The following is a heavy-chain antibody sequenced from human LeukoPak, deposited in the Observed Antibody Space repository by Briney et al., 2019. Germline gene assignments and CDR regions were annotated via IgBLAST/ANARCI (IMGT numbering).Heavy chain of an antibody. V-gene: IGHV3-23*01. CDR3: ARDPNWGSGY. CDR1: GFIFSSYV. Sequence: PGGSLRLSCAASGFIFSSYVVIWVRQAPGKGLEWVSIIGTSGGDIHYADSVKGRFSISRDNSKNTLSLQMNSLRVDDTAVYYCARDPNWGSGYWGQGTLVTVSS. J-gene: IGHJ4*02. CDR2: IGTSGGDI. D-gene: IGHD7-27*01.